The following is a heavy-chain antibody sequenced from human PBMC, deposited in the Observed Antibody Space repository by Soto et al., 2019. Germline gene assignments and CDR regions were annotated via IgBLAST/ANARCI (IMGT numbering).Heavy chain of an antibody. V-gene: IGHV1-69*13. Sequence: SVKVSCKASGGTFSSYAISWVRQAPGQGLEWMGGIIPIFGTANYAQKFQGRVTITADESTSTAYMELRSLRSDDTAVYYCARDRRELRTGLYNALDVWGQGTTVTVSS. J-gene: IGHJ6*02. CDR3: ARDRRELRTGLYNALDV. CDR1: GGTFSSYA. CDR2: IIPIFGTA. D-gene: IGHD1-26*01.